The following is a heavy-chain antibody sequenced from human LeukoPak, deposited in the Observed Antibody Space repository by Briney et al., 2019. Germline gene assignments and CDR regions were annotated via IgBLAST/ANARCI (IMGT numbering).Heavy chain of an antibody. CDR1: GYTFTGYY. Sequence: ASVKVSCKASGYTFTGYYMHWVRQAPGQGLEWMGWINPNSGGTNYAQKFQGRVTMTRDTSISTAYMELSRLRSDDTAVYHCAREGYYDSSGYPDYWGQGTLVTVSS. CDR3: AREGYYDSSGYPDY. V-gene: IGHV1-2*02. D-gene: IGHD3-22*01. J-gene: IGHJ4*02. CDR2: INPNSGGT.